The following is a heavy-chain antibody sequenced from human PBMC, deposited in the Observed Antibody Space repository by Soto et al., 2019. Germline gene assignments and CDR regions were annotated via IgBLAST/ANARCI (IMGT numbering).Heavy chain of an antibody. CDR1: GYSISNGYY. CDR3: ARRHSSNWYGLDY. CDR2: IYHTGST. Sequence: SETLSLTCAVSGYSISNGYYWGWIRQPPGKGLEWIGSIYHTGSTYYNPSLKSRVTISVDTSKNQFSLKLSSVTAADTAVYYCARRHSSNWYGLDYWGQGTLVTVS. V-gene: IGHV4-38-2*01. D-gene: IGHD6-13*01. J-gene: IGHJ4*02.